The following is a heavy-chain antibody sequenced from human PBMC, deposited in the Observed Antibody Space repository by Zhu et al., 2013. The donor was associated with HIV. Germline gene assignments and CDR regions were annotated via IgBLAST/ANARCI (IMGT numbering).Heavy chain of an antibody. CDR3: ARVVVHRTTVTTSYYFQH. CDR1: GYSISSGYY. D-gene: IGHD4-17*01. CDR2: IYHSGST. V-gene: IGHV4-38-2*02. J-gene: IGHJ1*01. Sequence: QVQLQESGPGLVKPSETLSLTCTVSGYSISSGYYWGWIRQPPGKGLEWIGSIYHSGSTYYNPSLKSRVTISVDTSKNQFSLKLSSVTAADTAVYYCARVVVHRTTVTTSYYFQHWGQGTLVTVSS.